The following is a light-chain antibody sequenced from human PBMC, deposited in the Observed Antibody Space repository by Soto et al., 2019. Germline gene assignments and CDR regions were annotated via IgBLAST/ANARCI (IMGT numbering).Light chain of an antibody. CDR2: GAS. J-gene: IGKJ5*01. CDR3: QQYGSSPT. Sequence: VLTQSPVTLYLSPGDRATLSCRASQSFRGLLAWYQQKPGQAPRLLIVGASSRATGIPDRFSGSGSGTDFTLTIDRLEPEDFAVYYCQQYGSSPTFGQGTRLEI. CDR1: QSFRGL. V-gene: IGKV3-20*01.